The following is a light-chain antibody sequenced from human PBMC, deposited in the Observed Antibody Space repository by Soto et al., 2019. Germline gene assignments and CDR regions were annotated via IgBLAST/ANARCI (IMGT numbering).Light chain of an antibody. CDR2: AAS. CDR1: QSISSY. V-gene: IGKV1-39*01. CDR3: QQSYSNPST. Sequence: DIQMTQSPSSLSASVGDRVTITSRASQSISSYLNWYQQKPGKAPKLLIYAASSLQSGVPSRFSGSGSGTDFTLTISSLQPEDFATYYCQQSYSNPSTFGPGTKVDIK. J-gene: IGKJ3*01.